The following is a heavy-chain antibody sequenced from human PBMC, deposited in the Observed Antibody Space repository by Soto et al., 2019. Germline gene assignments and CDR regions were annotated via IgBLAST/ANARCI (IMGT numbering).Heavy chain of an antibody. CDR2: INHSGST. V-gene: IGHV4-34*01. CDR3: ARVATILYYYSDY. Sequence: SETLSLTCAVYVGSFSGYYWSWIRQPPGKGLEWIGEINHSGSTNYNPSLKSRVTISVDTSKNQFSLKLSSVTAADTAVYYCARVATILYYYSDYGGQETLVTVSS. J-gene: IGHJ4*02. D-gene: IGHD5-12*01. CDR1: VGSFSGYY.